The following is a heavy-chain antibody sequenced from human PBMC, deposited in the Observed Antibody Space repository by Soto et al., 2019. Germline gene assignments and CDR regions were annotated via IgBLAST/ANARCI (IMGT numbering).Heavy chain of an antibody. D-gene: IGHD6-19*01. V-gene: IGHV1-18*01. CDR1: GYPFTSYG. J-gene: IGHJ6*02. Sequence: ASVKVSCTASGYPFTSYGITWVRHAPEQGLQWMGWIGAYNGNTNYAQKLQGRVTMTTDTSTSTAYMELRSLRSDDTTVYYCARDLTLSVVGLWYYYGMYVWGQGTTVTVSS. CDR2: IGAYNGNT. CDR3: ARDLTLSVVGLWYYYGMYV.